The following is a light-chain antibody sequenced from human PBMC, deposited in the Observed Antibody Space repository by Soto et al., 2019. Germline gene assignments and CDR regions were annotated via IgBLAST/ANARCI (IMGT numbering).Light chain of an antibody. CDR2: DVS. J-gene: IGLJ2*01. Sequence: QSALTQPASVSGSPGQSITISCTGTSSDVGRYNYVSWYQQQPGQAPKLMLYDVSNRPSGVSNRFSGSKSGNTASLTISGLQAEDEADYYCSSYTSSSTGVVFGGGTKLTVL. V-gene: IGLV2-14*01. CDR3: SSYTSSSTGVV. CDR1: SSDVGRYNY.